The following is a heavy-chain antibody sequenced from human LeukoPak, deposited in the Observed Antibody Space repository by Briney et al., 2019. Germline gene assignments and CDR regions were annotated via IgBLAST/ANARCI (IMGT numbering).Heavy chain of an antibody. V-gene: IGHV3-9*01. Sequence: GGSLRLSCAASGFTFDDYAMHWVRQAPGKGLEWVSGISWNSGSMGYADSVEGRFTISRDNAKNSLYLQMNSLRAEDTALYYCAKSGAAMVQGWFDPWGQGTLVTVSS. CDR3: AKSGAAMVQGWFDP. J-gene: IGHJ5*02. D-gene: IGHD5-18*01. CDR1: GFTFDDYA. CDR2: ISWNSGSM.